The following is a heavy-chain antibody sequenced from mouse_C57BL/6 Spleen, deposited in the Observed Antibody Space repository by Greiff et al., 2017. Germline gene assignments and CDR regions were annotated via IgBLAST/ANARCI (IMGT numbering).Heavy chain of an antibody. CDR1: GYTFTSYW. J-gene: IGHJ4*01. CDR2: INPSNGGT. D-gene: IGHD1-1*01. V-gene: IGHV1-53*01. Sequence: QVQLQQPGTELVKPGASVKLSCKASGYTFTSYWMSWVKQRPGQGLEWIGNINPSNGGTNYNEKFKSKATLTVDKSSSTAYMQLRSLTSEDSALYYCARGVTVGAGGRDNWGKGKSRTVSS. CDR3: ARGVTVGAGGRDN.